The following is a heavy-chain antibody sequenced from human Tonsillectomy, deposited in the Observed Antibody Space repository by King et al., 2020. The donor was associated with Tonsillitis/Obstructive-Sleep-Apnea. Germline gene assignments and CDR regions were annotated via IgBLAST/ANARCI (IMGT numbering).Heavy chain of an antibody. J-gene: IGHJ4*02. CDR2: IKQDGSEK. CDR3: AGXXGWIIDY. D-gene: IGHD6-19*01. CDR1: GFTFSSYW. V-gene: IGHV3-7*04. Sequence: DVQLVESGGGLVQPGGSLRLSCAVSGFTFSSYWMNWVRQAPGKGLEWLANIKQDGSEKYYVDSVKGRFTISRDNAKNSLYLQMNSLRVEDTAVYYCAGXXGWIIDYWGQGTLVTVSS.